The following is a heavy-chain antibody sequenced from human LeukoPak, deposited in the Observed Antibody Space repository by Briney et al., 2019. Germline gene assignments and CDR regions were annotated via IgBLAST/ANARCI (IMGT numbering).Heavy chain of an antibody. V-gene: IGHV3-30*02. CDR1: GFTFSNYG. D-gene: IGHD4-23*01. J-gene: IGHJ4*02. Sequence: GGSLRLSCAASGFTFSNYGMHWVRQAPGKGLEWVAFIWYDGSNKYYADSVKGRFTISRDNSKNTVYLQMSSLRAEDTAVYYCAKVLAVTSYGAKSIFDHWGQGTLVTASS. CDR2: IWYDGSNK. CDR3: AKVLAVTSYGAKSIFDH.